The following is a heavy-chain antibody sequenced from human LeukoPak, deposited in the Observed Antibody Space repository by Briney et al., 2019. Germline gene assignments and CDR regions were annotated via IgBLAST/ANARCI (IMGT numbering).Heavy chain of an antibody. CDR1: GYTFSDSS. CDR2: INPSGGST. D-gene: IGHD3-9*01. J-gene: IGHJ4*02. V-gene: IGHV1-46*01. Sequence: ASVKVSCKASGYTFSDSSIHWVRQAPGQGLEWMGIINPSGGSTTYAQKFQGRVTMTRDTSTSTVYMELNRLRSDDTAVYYCARDWLLRYSEGGFDNWGQGTLVTVSS. CDR3: ARDWLLRYSEGGFDN.